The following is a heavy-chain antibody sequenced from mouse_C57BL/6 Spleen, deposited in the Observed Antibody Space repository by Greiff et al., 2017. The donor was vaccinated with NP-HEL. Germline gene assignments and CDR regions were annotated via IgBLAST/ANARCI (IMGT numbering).Heavy chain of an antibody. V-gene: IGHV1-82*01. Sequence: VKLVESGPELVKPGASVKISCKASGYAFSSSWMNWVKQRPGKGLEWIGRIYPGDGDTNYNGKFKGKATLTADKSSSTAYMQLSSLTSEDSAVYVCARIYDGYYLSYYYAMDYWGQGTSVTVSS. J-gene: IGHJ4*01. CDR1: GYAFSSSW. CDR3: ARIYDGYYLSYYYAMDY. D-gene: IGHD2-3*01. CDR2: IYPGDGDT.